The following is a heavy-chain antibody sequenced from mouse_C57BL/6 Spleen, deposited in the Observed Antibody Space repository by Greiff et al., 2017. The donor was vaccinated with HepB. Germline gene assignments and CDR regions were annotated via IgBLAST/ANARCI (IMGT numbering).Heavy chain of an antibody. V-gene: IGHV5-17*01. D-gene: IGHD2-5*01. J-gene: IGHJ3*01. CDR1: GFTFSDYG. Sequence: EVQLKESGGGLVKPGGSLKLSCAASGFTFSDYGMHWVRQAPEKGLEWVAYISSGSSTIYYADTVKGRFTISRDNAKNTLFLQMTSLRSEDTAMYYCARGDSNPFAYWGQGTLVTVSA. CDR3: ARGDSNPFAY. CDR2: ISSGSSTI.